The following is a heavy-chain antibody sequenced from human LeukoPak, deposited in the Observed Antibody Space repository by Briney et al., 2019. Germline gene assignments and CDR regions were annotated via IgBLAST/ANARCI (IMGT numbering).Heavy chain of an antibody. CDR1: GYTLTELS. Sequence: GASVKVSCKVSGYTLTELSMHWVRQAPGKGLEWMGGFDPEDGETIYAQKFQGRVTMTEDTSTDTAYMELSSLRSEDTAVYYCAAGGDYGYAEREWGQGTLVTVSS. CDR2: FDPEDGET. D-gene: IGHD4-17*01. J-gene: IGHJ4*02. V-gene: IGHV1-24*01. CDR3: AAGGDYGYAERE.